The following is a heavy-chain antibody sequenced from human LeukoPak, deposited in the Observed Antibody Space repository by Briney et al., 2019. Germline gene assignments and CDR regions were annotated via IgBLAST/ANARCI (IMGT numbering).Heavy chain of an antibody. D-gene: IGHD3-10*01. J-gene: IGHJ4*02. CDR2: ISGSGATT. CDR1: GFTFSSSA. V-gene: IGHV3-23*01. Sequence: PGGSLRLSCAASGFTFSSSAMSWVRQAPGKGLKWVSTISGSGATTYHADSVKGRFTISRDNSKNTLYVQMDSLRDEDTAVYYCARDLRKGRYFDYWGQGTLVTVSS. CDR3: ARDLRKGRYFDY.